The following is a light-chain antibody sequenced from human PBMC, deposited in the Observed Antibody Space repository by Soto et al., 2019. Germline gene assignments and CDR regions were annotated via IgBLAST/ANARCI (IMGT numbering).Light chain of an antibody. CDR2: NAS. J-gene: IGKJ5*01. CDR3: QQYGSSPRT. CDR1: QTISTC. Sequence: ALSQSPATLSLSPGARVTISCKTSQTISTCLAWYQQKPGQAPKLLINNASSRETGIPSRFSGSGSGTEFTLTITRLEPEDFAACYCQQYGSSPRTFGQGTRLEI. V-gene: IGKV3-20*01.